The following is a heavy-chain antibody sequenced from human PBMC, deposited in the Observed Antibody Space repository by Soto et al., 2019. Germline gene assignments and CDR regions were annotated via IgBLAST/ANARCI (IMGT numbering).Heavy chain of an antibody. Sequence: QITLKESGPTLVKPTQTLTLTCTFSGFSLSTSGVGVGWIRQPPGKALEWLALIYWDDDKRYSPSLKSRLTITKDTSKNQGVLTMTNMDPVDTATYYCAHYFYILVDDAFDIWGQGTMVTVSS. CDR2: IYWDDDK. J-gene: IGHJ3*02. CDR1: GFSLSTSGVG. D-gene: IGHD2-8*02. CDR3: AHYFYILVDDAFDI. V-gene: IGHV2-5*02.